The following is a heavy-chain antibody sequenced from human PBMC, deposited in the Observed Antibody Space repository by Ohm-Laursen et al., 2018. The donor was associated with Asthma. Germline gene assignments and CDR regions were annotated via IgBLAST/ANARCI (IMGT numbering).Heavy chain of an antibody. CDR3: ARETSGWFDY. CDR1: GFTFSSYA. Sequence: SLRLSCAASGFTFSSYAMHWVRQAPGKGLEWVAFISYDGSNKYYADSVKGRFTISRDNSKNTLYLQMNSLRDEDTAVYYCARETSGWFDYWGQGTLVTVSS. V-gene: IGHV3-30-3*01. D-gene: IGHD6-19*01. J-gene: IGHJ4*02. CDR2: ISYDGSNK.